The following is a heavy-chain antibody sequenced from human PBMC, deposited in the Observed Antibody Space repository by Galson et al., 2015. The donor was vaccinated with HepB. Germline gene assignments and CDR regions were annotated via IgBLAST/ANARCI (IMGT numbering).Heavy chain of an antibody. D-gene: IGHD2-2*01. CDR3: AREGSTSCSKGECTDAFDI. CDR2: INWNGGST. J-gene: IGHJ3*02. V-gene: IGHV3-20*01. Sequence: SLRLSCAASGFTFDDYGMSWDRQAPGKGLEWVSGINWNGGSTGYADSVKGRFTISRDNVKNSLYLQMNSLRAEDTALYHCAREGSTSCSKGECTDAFDIWGQGTMVTVSS. CDR1: GFTFDDYG.